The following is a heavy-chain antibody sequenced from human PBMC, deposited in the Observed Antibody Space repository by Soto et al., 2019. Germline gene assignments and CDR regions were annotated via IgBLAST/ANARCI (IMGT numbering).Heavy chain of an antibody. V-gene: IGHV3-74*02. Sequence: EVQLLESGGGLVQPGGSLRLSCVASGFTFSTHAMSWVRQAPGKGLEWVSRIYFDGITTNYADSVKGRLTVSRDNAKNTVYLHVNTLRDEDTAVYYCARGGAMGVDYWGQGTLVTVSS. J-gene: IGHJ4*02. CDR3: ARGGAMGVDY. CDR1: GFTFSTHA. D-gene: IGHD1-26*01. CDR2: IYFDGITT.